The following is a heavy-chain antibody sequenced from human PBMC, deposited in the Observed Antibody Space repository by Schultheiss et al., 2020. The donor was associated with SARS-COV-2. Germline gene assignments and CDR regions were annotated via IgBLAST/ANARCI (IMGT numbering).Heavy chain of an antibody. V-gene: IGHV4-59*01. CDR2: IYYSGST. Sequence: SETLSLTCTVSGGSISSYYWSWIRQPPGKGLEWIGYIYYSGSTYYNPSLKSRVTISVDTSKNQFSLKLSSVTAADTAVYYCARGGSSPFWFDPWGQGTLVTVSS. CDR3: ARGGSSPFWFDP. D-gene: IGHD6-13*01. J-gene: IGHJ5*02. CDR1: GGSISSYY.